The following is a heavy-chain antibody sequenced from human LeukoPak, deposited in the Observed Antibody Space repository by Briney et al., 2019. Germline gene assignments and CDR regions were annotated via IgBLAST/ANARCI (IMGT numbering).Heavy chain of an antibody. J-gene: IGHJ4*02. D-gene: IGHD4-17*01. V-gene: IGHV1-18*01. CDR1: GGTFSSYA. CDR3: ARLDSSLGSTE. CDR2: ISAYNGNT. Sequence: GSSVKVSCKASGGTFSSYAISWVRQAPGQGLEWMGWISAYNGNTNYAQKLQGRVTMTTDTSTSTAYMELRSLRSDDTAVYYCARLDSSLGSTEWGQGTLVTVSS.